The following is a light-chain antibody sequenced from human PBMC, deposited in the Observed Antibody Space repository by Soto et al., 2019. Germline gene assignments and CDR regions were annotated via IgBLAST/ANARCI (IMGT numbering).Light chain of an antibody. CDR1: QSISSY. J-gene: IGKJ1*01. V-gene: IGKV1-39*01. Sequence: DIQMTQSPSSLSASVGDRVTIACRASQSISSYLNWYQQKPGKPPKLMIHAASSLQSGVPSRFSGCGSGTDFNLIISGLQPEDFATYYCQQSYSRPQWKFGQETKVEIK. CDR3: QQSYSRPQWK. CDR2: AAS.